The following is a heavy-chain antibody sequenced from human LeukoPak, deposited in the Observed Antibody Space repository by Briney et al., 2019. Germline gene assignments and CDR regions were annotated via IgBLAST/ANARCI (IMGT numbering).Heavy chain of an antibody. CDR1: GYTFTSYD. CDR2: MNPNSANT. D-gene: IGHD3-3*01. J-gene: IGHJ6*03. Sequence: VASVKVSCKASGYTFTSYDINWVRQATGQGLEWMGWMNPNSANTGYAQKFQGRVTMTRNTSISTAYMELSSLRSEDTAVYYCARGWYYDFWSGYYTGGYYYYMDVWGKGTTVTVSS. CDR3: ARGWYYDFWSGYYTGGYYYYMDV. V-gene: IGHV1-8*01.